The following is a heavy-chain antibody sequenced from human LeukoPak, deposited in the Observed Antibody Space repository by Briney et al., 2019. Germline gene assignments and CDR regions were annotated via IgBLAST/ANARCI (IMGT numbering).Heavy chain of an antibody. V-gene: IGHV3-74*01. CDR1: GFTFSSYW. Sequence: WGSLRLSCAASGFTFSSYWMHWVRQAPGKGLVWVSRINSDGSSTSYADSVKGRFTISRDNAKNTLYLQMNSLRAEDTAVYYCARGIASAMASDAFDIWGQGTMVTVSS. CDR3: ARGIASAMASDAFDI. J-gene: IGHJ3*02. CDR2: INSDGSST. D-gene: IGHD5-24*01.